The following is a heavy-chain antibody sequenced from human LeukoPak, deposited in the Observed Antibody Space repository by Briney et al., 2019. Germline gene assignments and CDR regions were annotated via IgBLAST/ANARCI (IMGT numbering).Heavy chain of an antibody. Sequence: PGGSLRLSCAAPGLTFSSYAMTSVRRAPGKGLEWVSTISGSGGSTYYAASVKGRFTISRDNSKHPLYQQMSSLRTEHPAVYYCAKIMTRSMVRGVPPSDYWGQGTLVTVSS. V-gene: IGHV3-23*01. D-gene: IGHD3-10*01. J-gene: IGHJ4*02. CDR1: GLTFSSYA. CDR3: AKIMTRSMVRGVPPSDY. CDR2: ISGSGGST.